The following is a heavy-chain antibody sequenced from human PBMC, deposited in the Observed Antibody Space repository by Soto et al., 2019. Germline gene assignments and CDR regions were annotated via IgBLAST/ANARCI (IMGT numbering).Heavy chain of an antibody. V-gene: IGHV1-18*01. J-gene: IGHJ3*01. CDR3: VKDRGGRGATVTFGAFDV. CDR1: GYTFINYG. Sequence: QFQLVQSGGEVKTPGASVKVSCKPSGYTFINYGISWVRQAPGQVLEWMAWINPSNGNTNYAQNLQGRVTVTTDTSTSTAYMELGSLGFDDTAVYYCVKDRGGRGATVTFGAFDVWGQGTSITVSP. CDR2: INPSNGNT. D-gene: IGHD4-17*01.